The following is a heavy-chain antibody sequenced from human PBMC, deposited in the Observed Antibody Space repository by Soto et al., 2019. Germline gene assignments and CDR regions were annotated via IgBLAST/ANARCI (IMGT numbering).Heavy chain of an antibody. CDR3: LSLIGKSWLDS. V-gene: IGHV6-1*01. CDR2: IYYSSKWYY. J-gene: IGHJ5*01. D-gene: IGHD3-16*01. CDR1: GDSVSSNHDT. Sequence: VQLQQSGPGLVKPSQTLSLTCAISGDSVSSNHDTWDWIRQSPSRVLEWLVRIYYSSKWYYDYALSVKRLITINPDTCNNQLSLQLNSVTPDDTAVYYCLSLIGKSWLDSSGQGTILTLSS.